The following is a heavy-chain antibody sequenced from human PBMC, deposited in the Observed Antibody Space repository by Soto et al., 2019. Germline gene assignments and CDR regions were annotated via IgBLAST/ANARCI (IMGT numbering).Heavy chain of an antibody. V-gene: IGHV3-48*02. CDR3: AGGWGGSGGSCYSDH. Sequence: EVQLVESGGGLVQPGGSLRLSCAASGFTFSSYSMNWVRQVSGQGLEWVSYISSTSSTIYYADSVKGRFTISRDNAKNSLYLQMNSLSDEDTAVYYCAGGWGGSGGSCYSDHWGQGTLVTVSS. CDR1: GFTFSSYS. J-gene: IGHJ4*02. D-gene: IGHD2-15*01. CDR2: ISSTSSTI.